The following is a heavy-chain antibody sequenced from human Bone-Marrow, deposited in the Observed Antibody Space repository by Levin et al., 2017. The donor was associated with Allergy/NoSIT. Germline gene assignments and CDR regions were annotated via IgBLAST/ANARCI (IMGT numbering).Heavy chain of an antibody. CDR1: GFTFSSYD. D-gene: IGHD2-8*01. V-gene: IGHV3-13*01. CDR2: IGIAGDS. CDR3: ARDKYGMDV. Sequence: GESLKISCVASGFTFSSYDMHWVRQVTGKGPEWVSAIGIAGDSHYLGSVKGRFIISRENAKNSLYLQMNSLRAGDTAVYYCARDKYGMDVWGQGTTVIVSS. J-gene: IGHJ6*02.